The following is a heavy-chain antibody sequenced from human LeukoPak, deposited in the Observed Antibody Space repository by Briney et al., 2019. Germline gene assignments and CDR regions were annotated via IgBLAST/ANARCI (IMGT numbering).Heavy chain of an antibody. CDR2: IDPSDCYT. Sequence: GESLQISSKGSGCRFTSYWIMWGGRMPGKGGEGRGRIDPSDCYTTYSTSFEGHGTISAEKYISTAYLQWSSLKASDTAIYYCARWGNEFCIGGSCLDPWGQGTLVTVSS. D-gene: IGHD2-15*01. CDR1: GCRFTSYW. CDR3: ARWGNEFCIGGSCLDP. V-gene: IGHV5-10-1*01. J-gene: IGHJ5*02.